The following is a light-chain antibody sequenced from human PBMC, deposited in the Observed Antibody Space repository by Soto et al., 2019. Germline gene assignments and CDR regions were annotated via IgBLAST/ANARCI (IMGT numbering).Light chain of an antibody. CDR2: LGS. Sequence: DIVMTQSPLSLPVTPGEPASISCRSSQSLLHSNGYNYLDWYLQKPGQSPQLLIYLGSNRASGVPDRVSGSGSGTEFTLKISRVEAEDVGVYYCMQALQTPLTFGGGTQVEIK. J-gene: IGKJ4*01. CDR1: QSLLHSNGYNY. CDR3: MQALQTPLT. V-gene: IGKV2-28*01.